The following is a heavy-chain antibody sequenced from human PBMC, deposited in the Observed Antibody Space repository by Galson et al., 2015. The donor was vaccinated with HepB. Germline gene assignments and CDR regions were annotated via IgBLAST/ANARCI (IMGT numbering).Heavy chain of an antibody. J-gene: IGHJ4*02. V-gene: IGHV1-18*01. CDR1: GYTFTSYG. CDR2: ISAYNGNT. Sequence: SVKVSCKASGYTFTSYGISWVRQAPGQGLEWMGWISAYNGNTNYAQKLQGRVTMTTDTSTSTAYMELRSLRSDDTAVYYCARARGRAYSSSWYYFDYWGQGTLVTVSS. D-gene: IGHD6-13*01. CDR3: ARARGRAYSSSWYYFDY.